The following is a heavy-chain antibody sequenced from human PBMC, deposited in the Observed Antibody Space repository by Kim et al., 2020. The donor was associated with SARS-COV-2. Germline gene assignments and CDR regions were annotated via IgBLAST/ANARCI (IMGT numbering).Heavy chain of an antibody. V-gene: IGHV3-23*01. CDR3: ANLPALRITMIVEYFQH. Sequence: GGSLRLSCAASGFTFSSYAMSWVRQAPGKGLEWVSAISGSGGSTYYADSVKGRFTISRDNSKNTLYLQMNSLRAEDMAVYYCANLPALRITMIVEYFQHWGQGTLVTVSS. D-gene: IGHD3-22*01. CDR2: ISGSGGST. J-gene: IGHJ1*01. CDR1: GFTFSSYA.